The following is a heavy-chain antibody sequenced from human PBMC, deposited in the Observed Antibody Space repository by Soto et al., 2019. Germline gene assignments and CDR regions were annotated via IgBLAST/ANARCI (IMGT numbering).Heavy chain of an antibody. D-gene: IGHD6-19*01. V-gene: IGHV3-23*01. CDR2: ISGSGGST. CDR1: GFTFSSYA. Sequence: GGSLRLSCAASGFTFSSYAMSWVRQAPGKGLEWVSAISGSGGSTYYADSVKGRFTISRDNSKNTLYLQMNSLRAEDTAVYYCAKDKGTADSSGWYVYYYYMDVWGKGTTVTVSS. J-gene: IGHJ6*03. CDR3: AKDKGTADSSGWYVYYYYMDV.